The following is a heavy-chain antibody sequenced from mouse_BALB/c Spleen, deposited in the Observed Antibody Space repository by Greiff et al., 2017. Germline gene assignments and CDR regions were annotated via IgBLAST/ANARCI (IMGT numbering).Heavy chain of an antibody. Sequence: VQLQQSGAELVKPGASVKLSCTASGFNIKDTYMHWVKQRPEQGLEWIGRIDPANGNTKYDPKFQGKATITADTSSNTAYLQLSSLTSEDTAVYYWADYDYDEGYYAMDYWGQGTSVTVSS. CDR3: ADYDYDEGYYAMDY. CDR1: GFNIKDTY. V-gene: IGHV14-3*02. CDR2: IDPANGNT. J-gene: IGHJ4*01. D-gene: IGHD2-4*01.